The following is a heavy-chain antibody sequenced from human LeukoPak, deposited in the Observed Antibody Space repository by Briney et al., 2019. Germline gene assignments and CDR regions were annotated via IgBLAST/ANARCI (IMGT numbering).Heavy chain of an antibody. V-gene: IGHV1-69*04. J-gene: IGHJ4*02. CDR3: ARDSAAMVTDY. CDR1: GGTFSSYA. Sequence: SVKVSCKASGGTFSSYAISWVRQAPGQGLEWMGRIIPILGIANYAQKFQGRVTITADKSTSTAYMELSSLRSEDTAGYYCARDSAAMVTDYWGQGTLVTVSS. CDR2: IIPILGIA. D-gene: IGHD5-18*01.